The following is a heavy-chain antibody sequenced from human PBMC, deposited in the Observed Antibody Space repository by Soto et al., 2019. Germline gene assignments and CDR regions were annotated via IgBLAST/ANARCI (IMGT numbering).Heavy chain of an antibody. D-gene: IGHD3-10*01. Sequence: ASVKVSCKASGYTFTSYAMHWVRQAPGQRLEWMGWINAGNGNTKYSQKCQGRVTITRDTSASTAYMEQSSLRSEDTAVYYCARVPAWGTMVRGVIPGYYYYGMDVWGQGTTVTSP. CDR1: GYTFTSYA. V-gene: IGHV1-3*01. CDR2: INAGNGNT. CDR3: ARVPAWGTMVRGVIPGYYYYGMDV. J-gene: IGHJ6*02.